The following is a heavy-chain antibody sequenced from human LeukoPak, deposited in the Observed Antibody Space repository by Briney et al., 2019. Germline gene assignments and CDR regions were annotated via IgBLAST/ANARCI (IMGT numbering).Heavy chain of an antibody. Sequence: ASVKVSCKASGYTFTSYGISWVRQAPGQGLEWMGWISAYNGNTNYAQKLQGRVTMTTDTSTSTAYMELRSLRSDDTAVYYCAREGQIVVVPAATKGDASDIWGQGTMVTVSS. CDR1: GYTFTSYG. D-gene: IGHD2-2*01. J-gene: IGHJ3*02. V-gene: IGHV1-18*01. CDR2: ISAYNGNT. CDR3: AREGQIVVVPAATKGDASDI.